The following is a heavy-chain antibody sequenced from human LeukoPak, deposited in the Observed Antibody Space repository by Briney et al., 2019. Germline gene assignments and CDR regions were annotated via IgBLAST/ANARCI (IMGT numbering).Heavy chain of an antibody. CDR1: GFTVSSNY. CDR3: ARDLNRYGESDP. CDR2: INSGGST. J-gene: IGHJ5*02. D-gene: IGHD5-18*01. V-gene: IGHV3-53*01. Sequence: GGSLRLSCAASGFTVSSNYMSWVRQAPGKGLEWVSVINSGGSTYYADSVKGRFTISRDNSKNTLYLQMNSLRAEDTAVYYCARDLNRYGESDPWGQGTLVTVSS.